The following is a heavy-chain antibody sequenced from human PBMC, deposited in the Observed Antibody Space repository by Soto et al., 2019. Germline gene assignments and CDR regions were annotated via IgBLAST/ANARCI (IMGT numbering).Heavy chain of an antibody. CDR2: ISPDGGST. CDR1: GYAFTDFY. V-gene: IGHV1-46*01. CDR3: ARAFRGGVVITTTSAQIVY. J-gene: IGHJ4*02. Sequence: QVQLVQSGAEVKKPGASVKVSCKASGYAFTDFYMHWVRQAPGQGLEWMGIISPDGGSTIYSQKFQARVTMTRDTSTGTVYMELSSLRSEDTAVYYCARAFRGGVVITTTSAQIVYWGQGTLVTVSS. D-gene: IGHD3-3*01.